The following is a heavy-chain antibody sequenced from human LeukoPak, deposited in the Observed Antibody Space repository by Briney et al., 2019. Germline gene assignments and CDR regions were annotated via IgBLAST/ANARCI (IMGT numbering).Heavy chain of an antibody. V-gene: IGHV1-2*06. CDR1: GYTFTGYY. CDR3: ARESYDIAVAGYYYYYGMDV. Sequence: ASVKVSCKASGYTFTGYYMHWVRQAPGQGLEWMGRINPNSGGTNYAQKFQGRVTMTRDTSISTAYMELSRLRSDDTAVYYCARESYDIAVAGYYYYYGMDVWGQGTTATVSS. J-gene: IGHJ6*02. CDR2: INPNSGGT. D-gene: IGHD6-19*01.